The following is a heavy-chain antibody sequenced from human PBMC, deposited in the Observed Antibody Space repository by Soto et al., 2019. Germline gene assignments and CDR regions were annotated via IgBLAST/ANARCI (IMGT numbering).Heavy chain of an antibody. Sequence: QLQLQESGPGLVKPSETLSLTCTVSGGSISSSSYYWGWIRQPPGKGLEWIGSIYYSGSTYYNPSLQSRVTISVDTSKNQFSLKLSSVTAADTAVYYGAWVYCSGGSYYFDCWGQGSLVTVSS. CDR3: AWVYCSGGSYYFDC. CDR2: IYYSGST. J-gene: IGHJ4*02. D-gene: IGHD2-15*01. CDR1: GGSISSSSYY. V-gene: IGHV4-39*01.